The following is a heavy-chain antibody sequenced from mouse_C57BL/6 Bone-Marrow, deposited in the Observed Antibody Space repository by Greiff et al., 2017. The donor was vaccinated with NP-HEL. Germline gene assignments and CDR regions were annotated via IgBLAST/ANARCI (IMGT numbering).Heavy chain of an antibody. CDR2: ISSGSSTI. Sequence: EVQGVESGGGLVKPGGSLKLSCAASGFTFSDYGMHWVRQAPEKGLEWVAYISSGSSTIYYADTVKGRFTISRDNAKNTLFLQMTSLRSEDTAMYYCASSITTVVAPFDYWGQGTTLTVSS. CDR1: GFTFSDYG. D-gene: IGHD1-1*01. CDR3: ASSITTVVAPFDY. J-gene: IGHJ2*01. V-gene: IGHV5-17*01.